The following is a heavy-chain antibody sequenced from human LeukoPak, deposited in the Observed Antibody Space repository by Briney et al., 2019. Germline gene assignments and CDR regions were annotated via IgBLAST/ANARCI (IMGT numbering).Heavy chain of an antibody. Sequence: GESLKISCKGSGYSFTSYWIGWVRQMPGKGLEWMGIIYPGDSDTRYSPSFQGQVTISADKSISTAYLQWSSLKASDTAMYYCARVLGYCNSGSCYPGAYWGQGTLVTVSS. CDR2: IYPGDSDT. J-gene: IGHJ4*02. D-gene: IGHD2-15*01. CDR3: ARVLGYCNSGSCYPGAY. CDR1: GYSFTSYW. V-gene: IGHV5-51*01.